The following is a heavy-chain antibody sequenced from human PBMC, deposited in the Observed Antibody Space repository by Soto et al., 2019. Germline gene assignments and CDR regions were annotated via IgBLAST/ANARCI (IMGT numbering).Heavy chain of an antibody. J-gene: IGHJ5*02. Sequence: SETLSLTCTVSGGSISSSSYYWGWIRQPPGKGLEWIGSIYYSGSTYYNPSLKSRVTISVDTSKNQFSLKLSSVTAADTAVYYCARVHSAYYYDSSGLNWFDPWGQGTLVTVSS. CDR2: IYYSGST. D-gene: IGHD3-22*01. CDR1: GGSISSSSYY. V-gene: IGHV4-39*01. CDR3: ARVHSAYYYDSSGLNWFDP.